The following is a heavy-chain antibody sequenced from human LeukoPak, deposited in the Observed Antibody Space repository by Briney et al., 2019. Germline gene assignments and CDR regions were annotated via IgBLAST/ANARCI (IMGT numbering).Heavy chain of an antibody. CDR2: IKQDGSEK. V-gene: IGHV3-7*01. Sequence: GGSLRLSCAASGFTFSSYWMSWVRQAPGKGLEWVANIKQDGSEKYYVDSVKGRFTISRDNAKNSLYLQMNSLRAEDTAVYYCARDGFSLARSSPELNYWGQGTLVTVSS. J-gene: IGHJ4*02. CDR3: ARDGFSLARSSPELNY. D-gene: IGHD6-6*01. CDR1: GFTFSSYW.